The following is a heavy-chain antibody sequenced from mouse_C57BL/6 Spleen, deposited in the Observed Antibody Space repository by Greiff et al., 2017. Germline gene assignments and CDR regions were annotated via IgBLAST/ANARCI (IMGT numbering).Heavy chain of an antibody. CDR3: ARRDYSNLFDY. V-gene: IGHV1-9*01. Sequence: VQLQQSGAELMKPGASVKLSCNATGYTFTGYWIEWVQQRPGHGLEWLGEILPGSGSTYYNENFKGKATFTADTSSNTAYMQLSSLTTEDSAIYYCARRDYSNLFDYWGQGTTLTVSS. J-gene: IGHJ2*01. CDR2: ILPGSGST. D-gene: IGHD2-5*01. CDR1: GYTFTGYW.